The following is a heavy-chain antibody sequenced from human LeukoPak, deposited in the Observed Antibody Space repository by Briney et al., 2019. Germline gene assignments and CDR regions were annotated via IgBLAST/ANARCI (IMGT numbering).Heavy chain of an antibody. CDR1: GFTFSSYE. CDR2: ISSSGSTI. Sequence: HTGGSLRLSCAASGFTFSSYEMNWVRQAPGKGLEWVSYISSSGSTIYYADSVKGRFTISRDNAKSSLYLQMNSLRAEDTAVYYCAREAGSSGYPYYYYYGMDVWGQGTTVTVSS. V-gene: IGHV3-48*03. D-gene: IGHD3-22*01. J-gene: IGHJ6*02. CDR3: AREAGSSGYPYYYYYGMDV.